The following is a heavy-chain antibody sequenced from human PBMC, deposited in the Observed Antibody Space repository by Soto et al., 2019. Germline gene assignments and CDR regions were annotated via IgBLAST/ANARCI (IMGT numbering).Heavy chain of an antibody. CDR1: GFTFSGYA. J-gene: IGHJ4*02. Sequence: EVQLLESGGGLVQPGGSLRLSGTASGFTFSGYAMSWVRQSPGKELEWVAAITGDGHRTYYADSVEGRFTISRDNSKKTLFLQMNSLRTEDTAIYHCAKRDYYDSATFSPLFESWGQGVLVTVSS. V-gene: IGHV3-23*01. D-gene: IGHD3-22*01. CDR2: ITGDGHRT. CDR3: AKRDYYDSATFSPLFES.